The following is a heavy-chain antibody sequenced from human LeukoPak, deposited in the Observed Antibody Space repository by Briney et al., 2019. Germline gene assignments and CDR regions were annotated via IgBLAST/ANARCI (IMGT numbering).Heavy chain of an antibody. Sequence: GGSLRLSCAASGFTFSSYSMNWVRQAPGKGLEWISYISSSSTTIYYADSVKGRFTISRDNAKNSLYLQMNSLRAEDTALYYCARGNWGLGSNGFNIWGQGTLVTVSS. D-gene: IGHD7-27*01. CDR1: GFTFSSYS. V-gene: IGHV3-48*01. CDR3: ARGNWGLGSNGFNI. J-gene: IGHJ3*02. CDR2: ISSSSTTI.